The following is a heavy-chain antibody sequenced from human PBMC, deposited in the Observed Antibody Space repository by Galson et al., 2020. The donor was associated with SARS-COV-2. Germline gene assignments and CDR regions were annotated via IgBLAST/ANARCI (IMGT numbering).Heavy chain of an antibody. J-gene: IGHJ6*02. CDR3: ATNSVSGREYHGMDV. D-gene: IGHD1-26*01. Sequence: GESLKISCKGSGYRFTNYWINWVRQMPGKGLEWMGIIYPGDSDTRYSPSFHGQVTISADKSTGTAYLQWSSLKASDTALYYCATNSVSGREYHGMDVWGQGTTVTVSS. V-gene: IGHV5-51*01. CDR1: GYRFTNYW. CDR2: IYPGDSDT.